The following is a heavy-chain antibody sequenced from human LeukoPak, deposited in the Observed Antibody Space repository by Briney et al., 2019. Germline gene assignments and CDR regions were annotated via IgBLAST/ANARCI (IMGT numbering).Heavy chain of an antibody. V-gene: IGHV3-21*01. CDR2: ISSSSSYI. CDR1: GFTFSSYW. Sequence: GGSLRLSCAASGFTFSSYWMNWVRQAPGKGLEWVSSISSSSSYIYYADSVKGRFTISRDNAKNSLYLQMNSLRAEDTAVYYCAREASYGGMEVLFWYYYGMDVWGQGTTVTVSS. CDR3: AREASYGGMEVLFWYYYGMDV. J-gene: IGHJ6*02. D-gene: IGHD5-18*01.